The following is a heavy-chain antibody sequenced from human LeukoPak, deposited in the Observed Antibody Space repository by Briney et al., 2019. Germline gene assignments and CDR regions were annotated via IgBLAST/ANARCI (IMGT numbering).Heavy chain of an antibody. D-gene: IGHD6-6*01. Sequence: GGSLRLSCAASGFTFSSYEMNWVRQAPGKGLEWVSYISSSGITIYYADSVKGRFTISRDNAKNSLYLQMNSLRAEDTAVYYCARERFWFTTSSTFDYWAREPWSPSPQ. CDR2: ISSSGITI. V-gene: IGHV3-48*03. J-gene: IGHJ4*02. CDR3: ARERFWFTTSSTFDY. CDR1: GFTFSSYE.